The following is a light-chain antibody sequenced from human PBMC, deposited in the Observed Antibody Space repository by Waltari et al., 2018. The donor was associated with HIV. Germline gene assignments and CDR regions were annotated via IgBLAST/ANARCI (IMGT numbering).Light chain of an antibody. CDR1: SSDGGGYDS. CDR2: EVI. CDR3: CSYAGTYTYVL. V-gene: IGLV2-11*01. J-gene: IGLJ3*02. Sequence: QSALTQPRSVSGSPGQSVTIPCTGTSSDGGGYDSVSWYLQHPGKVPKLIIYEVIKRPSGVPDRFSGSKSGNTASLTISGLQTEDEADYFCCSYAGTYTYVLFGGGTKLTVL.